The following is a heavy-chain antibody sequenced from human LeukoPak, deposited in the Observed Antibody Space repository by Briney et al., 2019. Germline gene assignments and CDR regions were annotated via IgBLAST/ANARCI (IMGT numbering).Heavy chain of an antibody. CDR1: GYTFTNYW. V-gene: IGHV5-51*01. Sequence: PGESLKISCKGSGYTFTNYWIGWVRQMPGKGLEWMGIIYPGDSDTRYSPSFQGQVTISADKSISTAYLQWSSLKASDTAMYYCARRSYTSGWYGEDYWGQGTLVIVSS. CDR3: ARRSYTSGWYGEDY. CDR2: IYPGDSDT. J-gene: IGHJ4*02. D-gene: IGHD6-19*01.